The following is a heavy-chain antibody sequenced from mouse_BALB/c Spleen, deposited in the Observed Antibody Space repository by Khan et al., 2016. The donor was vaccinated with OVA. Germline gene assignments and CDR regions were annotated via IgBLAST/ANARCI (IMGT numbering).Heavy chain of an antibody. Sequence: QVQLKESGPGLVAPSQSLSITCTVSGFSLTTYGVHWVRQPPGKGLEWLVVIWSAGSTNYNSVLKSRLSISKDNSKSQVFLKMNSLQTDDTAMYYCARWFDGYSSLYAMDYWGQGTSVTVSS. CDR1: GFSLTTYG. D-gene: IGHD2-3*01. J-gene: IGHJ4*01. CDR2: IWSAGST. V-gene: IGHV2-6*02. CDR3: ARWFDGYSSLYAMDY.